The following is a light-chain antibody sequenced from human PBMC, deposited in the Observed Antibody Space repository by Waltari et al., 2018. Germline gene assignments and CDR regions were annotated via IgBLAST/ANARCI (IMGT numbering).Light chain of an antibody. V-gene: IGKV1-39*01. J-gene: IGKJ1*01. CDR1: QTINKY. CDR3: HQGYRTPQT. Sequence: DIQLTQSPSSLSASLGDTVPLTCRANQTINKYLNWYQQKVGQAPKLLIFIASTLRSGVPSRFSGSGSGTEFTLTISGLQHEDFATYYCHQGYRTPQTFGQGTKLEVK. CDR2: IAS.